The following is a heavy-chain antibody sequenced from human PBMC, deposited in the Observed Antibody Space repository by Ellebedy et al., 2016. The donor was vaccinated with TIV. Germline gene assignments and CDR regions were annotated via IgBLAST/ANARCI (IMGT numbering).Heavy chain of an antibody. CDR1: GGSFSNYY. V-gene: IGHV4-34*01. CDR3: ARYQSLRLPTNNVDKKYGLDV. D-gene: IGHD5-12*01. J-gene: IGHJ6*02. CDR2: INHSGRT. Sequence: MPSETLSLTCAVSGGSFSNYYWSWVRQSPGKGLEWIGEINHSGRTNYNPSLESRVTMSVDTSKNQLALNLNSVTAADTAIYYCARYQSLRLPTNNVDKKYGLDVWGQGTTVTVSS.